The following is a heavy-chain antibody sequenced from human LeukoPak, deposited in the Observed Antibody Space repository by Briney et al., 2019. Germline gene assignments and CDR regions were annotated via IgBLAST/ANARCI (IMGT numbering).Heavy chain of an antibody. V-gene: IGHV1-2*02. CDR1: GYTFTAYF. Sequence: ASVKVSCKASGYTFTAYFMYWVRQAPGQGLEWMGWINPNTGGTNYAQKFQGRVTMTRDTSISTAYMELCSLISDDTAVYYCAREGSGWYPPRYYYMDVWGKGTTVTVSS. CDR3: AREGSGWYPPRYYYMDV. D-gene: IGHD6-19*01. CDR2: INPNTGGT. J-gene: IGHJ6*03.